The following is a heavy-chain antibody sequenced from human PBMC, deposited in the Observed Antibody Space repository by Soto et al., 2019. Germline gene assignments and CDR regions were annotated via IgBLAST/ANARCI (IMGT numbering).Heavy chain of an antibody. V-gene: IGHV3-30*18. CDR1: GFTFSSYG. CDR2: ISYDGSNK. J-gene: IGHJ4*02. D-gene: IGHD2-15*01. CDR3: AKDRGGIVVVVATFDY. Sequence: GGSLRLSCAASGFTFSSYGMHWVRQAPGKGLEWVAVISYDGSNKYYADSVKGRFTISRDNSKNTLYLQMNSLRAEDTAVYYYAKDRGGIVVVVATFDYWGQGTLVTVSS.